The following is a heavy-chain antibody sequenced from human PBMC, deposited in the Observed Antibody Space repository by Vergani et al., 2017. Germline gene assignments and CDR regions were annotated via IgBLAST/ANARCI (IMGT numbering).Heavy chain of an antibody. V-gene: IGHV1-18*01. Sequence: QVQLVQSGAEVKKPGASVKVSCKASGYTFTKFGITWVRQAPGQGLQWMGWISAYNANTNFAQKIQGRVFMTTDTSTRTAYMELRSLRSDDTAVYYCARGGGQTALDLWGQGTLVTVSS. CDR1: GYTFTKFG. J-gene: IGHJ4*02. CDR2: ISAYNANT. CDR3: ARGGGQTALDL. D-gene: IGHD5-18*01.